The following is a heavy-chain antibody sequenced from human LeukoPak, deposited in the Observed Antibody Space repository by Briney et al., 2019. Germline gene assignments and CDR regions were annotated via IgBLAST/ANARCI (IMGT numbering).Heavy chain of an antibody. CDR1: GFTFSTSA. CDR2: IVVGSGDT. CDR3: ARAPLFIVVVPAAPRFDP. D-gene: IGHD2-2*01. Sequence: SVKVSCKASGFTFSTSAVQWVRQARGQRLEWTGWIVVGSGDTDYAQKFQERVTITRDMATSTAYMELSRLRSDDTAVYYCARAPLFIVVVPAAPRFDPWGQGTLVTVSS. J-gene: IGHJ5*02. V-gene: IGHV1-58*01.